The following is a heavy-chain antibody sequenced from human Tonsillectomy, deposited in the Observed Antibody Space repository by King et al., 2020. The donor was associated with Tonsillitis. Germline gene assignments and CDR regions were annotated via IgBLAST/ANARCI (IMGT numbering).Heavy chain of an antibody. D-gene: IGHD1-26*01. V-gene: IGHV3-53*01. J-gene: IGHJ4*02. Sequence: VQLVESGGGLIQPGGSLRLSCAASGLAVSSNYMSWVRQAPGKRPEWVSVINSDDSTYYPDSMKGRFIISRDNSKNTLYLQMNSLRAEDTAVYFCASRSGKYYIDYWGQGTLVTVSA. CDR3: ASRSGKYYIDY. CDR1: GLAVSSNY. CDR2: INSDDST.